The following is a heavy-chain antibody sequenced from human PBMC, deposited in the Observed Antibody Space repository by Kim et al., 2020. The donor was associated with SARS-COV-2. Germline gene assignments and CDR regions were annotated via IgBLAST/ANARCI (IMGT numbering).Heavy chain of an antibody. Sequence: SVKVSCKASGFTFTSSAVQWVRQARGQRLEWIGWIVVGSGNTNYAQKFQERVTITRDMSTSTAYMELSSLRSEDTAVYYCAAKGGLYDAFDIWGQGTMVTVSS. J-gene: IGHJ3*02. CDR2: IVVGSGNT. V-gene: IGHV1-58*01. D-gene: IGHD3-16*01. CDR1: GFTFTSSA. CDR3: AAKGGLYDAFDI.